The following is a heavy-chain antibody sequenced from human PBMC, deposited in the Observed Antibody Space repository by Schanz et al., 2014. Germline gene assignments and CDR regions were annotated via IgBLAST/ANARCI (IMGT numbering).Heavy chain of an antibody. J-gene: IGHJ3*02. D-gene: IGHD5-12*01. Sequence: QVQLVQSGAEVKKPGASVKVSCKASGYTFSSYGITWVRQAPGQGLEWMGWINGYNGHTLYAQKFQGRVTMTTDTSTSTSYMELRSLRSDDTAVYYCARGGGPEDVFDIWGQGTMVTVSS. V-gene: IGHV1-18*01. CDR2: INGYNGHT. CDR1: GYTFSSYG. CDR3: ARGGGPEDVFDI.